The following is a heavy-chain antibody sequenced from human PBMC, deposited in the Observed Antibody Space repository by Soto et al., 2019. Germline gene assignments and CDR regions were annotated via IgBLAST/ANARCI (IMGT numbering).Heavy chain of an antibody. J-gene: IGHJ4*02. CDR3: AKALVGYCSSTSCYAPFDY. CDR2: ISWNSGSI. Sequence: GGSLRLSCAASGFTFDDYAMHWVRQAPGKGLEWVSGISWNSGSIGYADSVKGRFTISRDNAKNSLYLQMNSLRAEDTALYYCAKALVGYCSSTSCYAPFDYWGQGTLVTVSS. D-gene: IGHD2-2*01. CDR1: GFTFDDYA. V-gene: IGHV3-9*01.